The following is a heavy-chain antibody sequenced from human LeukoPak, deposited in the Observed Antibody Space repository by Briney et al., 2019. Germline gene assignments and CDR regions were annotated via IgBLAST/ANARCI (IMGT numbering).Heavy chain of an antibody. D-gene: IGHD1-26*01. V-gene: IGHV4-34*01. Sequence: PSETLSLTCAVYGGSFSGYYWSWIRQPPGKGLEGIGEINHSGSTNYNPSLKGRVTISVDTSKNQFSLKLSSVTAADTAVYYCARGHPVGATDAFDIWGQGTMVTVSS. CDR3: ARGHPVGATDAFDI. CDR1: GGSFSGYY. CDR2: INHSGST. J-gene: IGHJ3*02.